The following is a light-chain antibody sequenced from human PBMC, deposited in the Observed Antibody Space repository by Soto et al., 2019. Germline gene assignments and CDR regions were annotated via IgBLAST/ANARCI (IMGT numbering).Light chain of an antibody. CDR1: QSVSTTS. V-gene: IGKV3-20*01. J-gene: IGKJ1*01. CDR3: QHYGGAMWT. Sequence: EIVLTQSPGTLSLTPGEGATLSCRASQSVSTTSLDWYHQKPGQAPRLLIYGTSNRATGIPDRFSGSGSGTEFTLTINRLEPEDFAVYYCQHYGGAMWTFGQGTKVEVK. CDR2: GTS.